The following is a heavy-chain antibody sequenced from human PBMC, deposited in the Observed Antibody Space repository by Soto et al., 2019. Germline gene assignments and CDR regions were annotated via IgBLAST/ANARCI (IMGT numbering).Heavy chain of an antibody. CDR3: ARLQRGVRYSWPNPRWFDP. CDR2: IFYSGST. J-gene: IGHJ5*02. V-gene: IGHV4-59*02. Sequence: SETLSLTCTVSGGSVSSYYWSWIRQPPGKGLEWIGYIFYSGSTNYNPSLKSRVTMSIDTSKNQFSLKLTSVTAADTAVYYCARLQRGVRYSWPNPRWFDPWGQGTLVTVYS. D-gene: IGHD4-4*01. CDR1: GGSVSSYY.